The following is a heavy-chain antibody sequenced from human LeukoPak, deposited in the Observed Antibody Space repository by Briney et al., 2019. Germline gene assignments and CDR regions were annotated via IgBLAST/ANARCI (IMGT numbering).Heavy chain of an antibody. V-gene: IGHV3-21*01. CDR1: GFTFSSYS. Sequence: GGSLRLSCAASGFTFSSYSMNWVRQAPGKGLEWVSSISSSSYIYYADSVKGRFTISRDNAKNSLCLQMNSLRAEDTAVYYCARDCRVWPYYFDYWGQGTLVTVSS. CDR2: ISSSSYI. D-gene: IGHD2-15*01. J-gene: IGHJ4*02. CDR3: ARDCRVWPYYFDY.